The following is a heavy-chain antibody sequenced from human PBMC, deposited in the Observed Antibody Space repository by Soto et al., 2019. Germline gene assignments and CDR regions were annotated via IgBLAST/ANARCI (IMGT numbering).Heavy chain of an antibody. Sequence: PGGSLRLSCVASGFTFSSYSMNWVRQAPGKGLEWISYISTRSNSIYYADSVKGRFTVSRDNGKNSLYVQMNSLSDEDTALYFCARARTIGIYSPFDYWGHGALVTVSS. CDR1: GFTFSSYS. CDR3: ARARTIGIYSPFDY. D-gene: IGHD1-26*01. CDR2: ISTRSNSI. V-gene: IGHV3-48*02. J-gene: IGHJ4*01.